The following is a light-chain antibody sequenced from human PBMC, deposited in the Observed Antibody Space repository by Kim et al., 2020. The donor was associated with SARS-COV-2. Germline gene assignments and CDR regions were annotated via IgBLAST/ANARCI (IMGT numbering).Light chain of an antibody. CDR3: CSYAGSGTWV. J-gene: IGLJ3*02. CDR2: EVT. CDR1: ASDVGSYRI. V-gene: IGLV2-23*02. Sequence: GQSITISCTGTASDVGSYRIVSWYQQYPGTAPNLIIYEVTKRPSGVSDRFSGSKSGNTASLTISGLQTEDEANYHCCSYAGSGTWVFGGGTQLTVL.